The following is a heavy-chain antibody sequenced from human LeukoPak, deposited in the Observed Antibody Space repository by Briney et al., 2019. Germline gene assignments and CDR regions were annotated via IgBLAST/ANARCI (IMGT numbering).Heavy chain of an antibody. CDR2: LNSDGSST. CDR3: ARPLSGYSSSLGY. CDR1: GFTFSSYW. Sequence: PGGSLRLSCAASGFTFSSYWMHWVRQAPGKGLVWVSRLNSDGSSTTYADSVKGRFTISRDNAKNTLYLQMNSLRAEDTAVYYCARPLSGYSSSLGYWGQGTLVTVSS. V-gene: IGHV3-74*01. D-gene: IGHD6-6*01. J-gene: IGHJ4*02.